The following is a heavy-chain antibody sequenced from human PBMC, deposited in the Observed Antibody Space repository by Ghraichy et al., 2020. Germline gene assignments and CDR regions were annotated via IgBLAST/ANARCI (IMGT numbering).Heavy chain of an antibody. CDR2: ISGSGGST. V-gene: IGHV3-23*01. CDR1: GFTFSSYA. D-gene: IGHD4-17*01. J-gene: IGHJ4*02. Sequence: GESLNISCAASGFTFSSYAMSWVRQAPGKGLEWVSAISGSGGSTYYADSVKGRFTISRDNSKNTLYLQMNSLRAEDTAVYYCAKGQVFAIRTVIDYWGQGTLVTVSS. CDR3: AKGQVFAIRTVIDY.